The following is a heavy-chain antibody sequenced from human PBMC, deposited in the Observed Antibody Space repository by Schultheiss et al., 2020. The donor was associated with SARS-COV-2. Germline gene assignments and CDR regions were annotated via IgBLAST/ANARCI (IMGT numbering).Heavy chain of an antibody. Sequence: ASVKVSCKASGYTFTSYGISWVRQAPGQGLEWMGWISAYNGNTNYAQKLQGRVTMTTDTSTSTAYMELRSLRSDDTAVYYCARDGAVAGTSEYYYYGMDVWGQGTTVTVSS. CDR3: ARDGAVAGTSEYYYYGMDV. J-gene: IGHJ6*02. V-gene: IGHV1-18*01. CDR2: ISAYNGNT. CDR1: GYTFTSYG. D-gene: IGHD6-19*01.